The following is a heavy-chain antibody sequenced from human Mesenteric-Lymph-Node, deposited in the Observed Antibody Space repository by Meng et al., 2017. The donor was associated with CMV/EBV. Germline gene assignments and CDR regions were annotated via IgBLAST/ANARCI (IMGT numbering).Heavy chain of an antibody. CDR2: IYSGGST. D-gene: IGHD6-19*01. CDR3: VGGWPPYYFDY. Sequence: GESLKISCAASGFTVSSNYMTWVRQAPGKGLEWVSIIYSGGSTYYADSVKGRFTISRDNSKNTLFLQMNSLRVEDTAVYYCVGGWPPYYFDYWGQGTLVTVSS. V-gene: IGHV3-53*01. CDR1: GFTVSSNY. J-gene: IGHJ4*02.